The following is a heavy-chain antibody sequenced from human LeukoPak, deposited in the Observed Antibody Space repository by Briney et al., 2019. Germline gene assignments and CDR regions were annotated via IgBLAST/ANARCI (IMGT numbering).Heavy chain of an antibody. J-gene: IGHJ3*02. CDR2: INHSGST. V-gene: IGHV4-34*01. Sequence: PSETLSLTCAVYGGSFSGYYWSWIRQPPGKGLEWIGEINHSGSTNYNPSLKSRVTISVDTSKNQFSLKLSSVTAADTAVYYCASGAGLGYCSSTSCFDAFDIWGQGTTVTVSS. CDR1: GGSFSGYY. CDR3: ASGAGLGYCSSTSCFDAFDI. D-gene: IGHD2-2*03.